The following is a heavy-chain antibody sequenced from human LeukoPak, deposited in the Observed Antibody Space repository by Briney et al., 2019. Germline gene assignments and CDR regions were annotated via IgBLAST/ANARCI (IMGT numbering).Heavy chain of an antibody. D-gene: IGHD2/OR15-2a*01. V-gene: IGHV3-30*04. J-gene: IGHJ4*02. CDR2: ISYDGSNK. CDR3: ARALDTNSPPLPDY. Sequence: PGGSLRLSCAASGFTFSSYAMHWVRQAPGKGLKWVAVISYDGSNKYYADSVKGRFTISRDNSKNTLYLQMNSLRAEDTAVYYCARALDTNSPPLPDYWGQGTLVTVSS. CDR1: GFTFSSYA.